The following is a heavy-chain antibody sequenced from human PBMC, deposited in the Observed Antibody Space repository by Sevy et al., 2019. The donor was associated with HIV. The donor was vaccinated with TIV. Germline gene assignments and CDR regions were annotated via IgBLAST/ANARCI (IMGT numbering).Heavy chain of an antibody. CDR1: GGSISSSGSY. CDR3: ARHRDYVTMVRGIDQ. CDR2: MYYSGST. D-gene: IGHD3-10*01. Sequence: SETLSLTCTVSGGSISSSGSYWGWIRQPPGKGLEWIGSMYYSGSTYHSPSLKTRITISVDTSKIQFSLRLSSVIAADTGVYYCARHRDYVTMVRGIDQWGQGTLVTVSS. J-gene: IGHJ4*02. V-gene: IGHV4-39*01.